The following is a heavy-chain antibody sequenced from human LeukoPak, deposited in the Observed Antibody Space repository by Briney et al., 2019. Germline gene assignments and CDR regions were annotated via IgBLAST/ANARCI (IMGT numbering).Heavy chain of an antibody. V-gene: IGHV5-51*01. J-gene: IGHJ4*02. Sequence: GESLKISCQGSGYSFSTHWIGWVRQMPGEGLEWMGIIYPGDSDTRYNPSFRGQVTISADKSINTAYLQWTSLKASDTAMYYCARHGNLWEFRDDYWGQGTLVTVSS. CDR2: IYPGDSDT. CDR3: ARHGNLWEFRDDY. CDR1: GYSFSTHW. D-gene: IGHD3-16*01.